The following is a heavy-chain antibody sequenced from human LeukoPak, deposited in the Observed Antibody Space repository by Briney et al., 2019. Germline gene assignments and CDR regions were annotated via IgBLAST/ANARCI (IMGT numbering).Heavy chain of an antibody. CDR2: IIPIFGIA. V-gene: IGHV1-69*04. J-gene: IGHJ4*02. CDR3: ARVDTAIAFDY. CDR1: GGTFSSYA. D-gene: IGHD5-18*01. Sequence: SVKVSCKASGGTFSSYAISWVRQAPGQGLEWMGRIIPIFGIANYAQKFQGRVTITADKSTSTAYMGLSSLRSEDTAVYYCARVDTAIAFDYWGQGTLVTVSS.